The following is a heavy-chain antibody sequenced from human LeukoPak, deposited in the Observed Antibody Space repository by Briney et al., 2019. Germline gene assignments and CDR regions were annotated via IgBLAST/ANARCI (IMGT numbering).Heavy chain of an antibody. V-gene: IGHV1-24*01. CDR3: ATGFYGSGPDAFDI. J-gene: IGHJ3*02. D-gene: IGHD3-10*01. Sequence: ASVKVSCKVSGYTLTELSMHWVRQVPGGGLEWMGGSDLEDGETIYAQKFQGRVTMTEDPSADTAYMELSSLRSEDTAVYYCATGFYGSGPDAFDIWGQGTLVTVSS. CDR1: GYTLTELS. CDR2: SDLEDGET.